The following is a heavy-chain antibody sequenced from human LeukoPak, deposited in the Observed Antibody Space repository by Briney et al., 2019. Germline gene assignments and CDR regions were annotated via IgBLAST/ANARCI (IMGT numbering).Heavy chain of an antibody. CDR2: ISSSSSYI. V-gene: IGHV3-21*01. CDR1: GFTFSSYS. CDR3: ARGRGTLSGY. D-gene: IGHD1-26*01. Sequence: GGSLRLSCAASGFTFSSYSMNWVRQAPGKGLEWVSSISSSSSYIYYAGSVKGRFTISRDNAKNSLYLQMNSLRAEDTAVYYCARGRGTLSGYWGQGTLVTVSS. J-gene: IGHJ4*02.